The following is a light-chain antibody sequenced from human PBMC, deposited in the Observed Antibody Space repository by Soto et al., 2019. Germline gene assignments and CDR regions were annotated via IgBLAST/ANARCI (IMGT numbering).Light chain of an antibody. Sequence: EIVMTQSPATLSLSPGERATLSCRASQSVSSNFAWYQQKPGQAPRLLIYGASTRATGIPARFSGSGSGTEFTLTISSLQSEDFAVYYCQQYNNWPPRFGPGTKVDIK. V-gene: IGKV3-15*01. CDR1: QSVSSN. J-gene: IGKJ3*01. CDR3: QQYNNWPPR. CDR2: GAS.